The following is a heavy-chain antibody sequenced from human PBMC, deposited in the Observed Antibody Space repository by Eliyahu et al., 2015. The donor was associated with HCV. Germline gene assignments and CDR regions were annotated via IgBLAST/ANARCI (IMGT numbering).Heavy chain of an antibody. CDR3: TSPGYYDILTGYYRYYYGMDV. CDR2: IRSKANSYAT. Sequence: EVQLVESGGGLVQPGGSLKLSCAASGFTFSXYAIXXVXQASGKGLGXVGRIRSKANSYATAYAASVKGRFTISRDDSKNTAYLQMNSLKTEDTAVYYCTSPGYYDILTGYYRYYYGMDVWGQGTTVTVSS. J-gene: IGHJ6*02. D-gene: IGHD3-9*01. V-gene: IGHV3-73*02. CDR1: GFTFSXYA.